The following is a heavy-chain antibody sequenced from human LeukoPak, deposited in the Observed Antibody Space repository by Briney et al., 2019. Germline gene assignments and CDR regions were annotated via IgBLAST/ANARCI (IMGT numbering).Heavy chain of an antibody. D-gene: IGHD2-2*01. Sequence: PGGSPRLSCAASGFRFDDYGMSWVRHVPGKGLEWVSGTNWDGASTGYADSVKGRFTISRDNVKNFLYLQMNSLRVEDTALYFCGRVYCSTTSCYDYYDYYMDVWGKGTTVTVSS. CDR1: GFRFDDYG. V-gene: IGHV3-20*04. CDR3: GRVYCSTTSCYDYYDYYMDV. J-gene: IGHJ6*03. CDR2: TNWDGAST.